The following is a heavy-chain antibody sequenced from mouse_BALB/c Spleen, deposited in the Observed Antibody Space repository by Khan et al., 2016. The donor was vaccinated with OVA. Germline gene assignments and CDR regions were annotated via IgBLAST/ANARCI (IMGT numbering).Heavy chain of an antibody. D-gene: IGHD1-1*01. CDR1: GYSITTDYV. CDR3: AKVYGGNFDY. V-gene: IGHV3-2*02. J-gene: IGHJ2*01. Sequence: EVQLQESGPGLVKPSQSLSLTCTVTGYSITTDYVWYLIRQPAGKLVEWMGFISYSGNTKYNPPFKSRITITRDTSKNQSFLQLKSVTTEDTARYYCAKVYGGNFDYWGQGTTLTVSS. CDR2: ISYSGNT.